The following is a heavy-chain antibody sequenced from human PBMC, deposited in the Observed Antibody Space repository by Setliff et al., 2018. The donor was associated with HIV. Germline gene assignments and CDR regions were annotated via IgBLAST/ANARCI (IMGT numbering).Heavy chain of an antibody. Sequence: AGGSLRLSCAASRFTFSSSWMHWVRQAPGKGLVWVSRINSDGSSTSYADSVKGRFTISRDNAKNSLYLQMNSLRPEDTAVYYCARGLGVSRVTPVGYWGQGTLVTVSS. J-gene: IGHJ4*02. V-gene: IGHV3-74*01. CDR2: INSDGSST. D-gene: IGHD3-10*01. CDR3: ARGLGVSRVTPVGY. CDR1: RFTFSSSW.